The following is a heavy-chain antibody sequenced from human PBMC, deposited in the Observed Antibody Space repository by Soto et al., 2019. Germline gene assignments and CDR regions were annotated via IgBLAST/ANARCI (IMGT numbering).Heavy chain of an antibody. V-gene: IGHV1-18*01. J-gene: IGHJ3*02. D-gene: IGHD1-1*01. Sequence: ASVKVSCKASGYTFTNHAIHWVRQAPGQGLEWMGWISAYNGNTNYAQKLQGRVTMTTDTSTSTAYMELRSLRSDDTAVYYCASWVWNDGDAFDIWGQGTMVTVSS. CDR3: ASWVWNDGDAFDI. CDR1: GYTFTNHA. CDR2: ISAYNGNT.